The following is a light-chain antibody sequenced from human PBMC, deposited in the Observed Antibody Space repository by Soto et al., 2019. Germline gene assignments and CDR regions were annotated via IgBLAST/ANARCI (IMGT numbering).Light chain of an antibody. Sequence: EIVLTQSPGTLSLSPGESATLSCRASQNVRGSYLAWYQQQPGRAPRLLIYGASIRATGIPDRFSGSGSGTDFTLTISRLEPEDFAVYYCQQYNSYSLMYTFGQGTKLEIK. CDR3: QQYNSYSLMYT. V-gene: IGKV3-20*01. J-gene: IGKJ2*01. CDR2: GAS. CDR1: QNVRGSY.